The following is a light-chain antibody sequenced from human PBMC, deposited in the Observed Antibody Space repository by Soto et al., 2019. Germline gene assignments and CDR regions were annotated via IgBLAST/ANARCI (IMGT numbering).Light chain of an antibody. CDR3: AAWDDSLNGWV. CDR1: SSNIGSYT. CDR2: SNN. J-gene: IGLJ3*02. V-gene: IGLV1-44*01. Sequence: QSVLTQPPSASGTPGQRVTISCSGNSSNIGSYTVSWFQQLPGTAPKLVIYSNNQRPSGVPDRFSGSKSGTSASLAISELQSEDEADYYCAAWDDSLNGWVFGGGTKLTVL.